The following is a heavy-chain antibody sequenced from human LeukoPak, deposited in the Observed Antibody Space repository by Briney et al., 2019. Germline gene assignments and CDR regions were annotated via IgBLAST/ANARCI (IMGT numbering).Heavy chain of an antibody. Sequence: SETLSLTCTVSGGSISSGSYYWSWLRQPAGKGLEWIGRIYTSGSTNYNPSLKSRVTISVDTSKNQFSLKLSSVTAADTAVYYCASRDGYNYYFDYWGQGTLVTVSS. CDR3: ASRDGYNYYFDY. D-gene: IGHD5-24*01. CDR2: IYTSGST. V-gene: IGHV4-61*02. CDR1: GGSISSGSYY. J-gene: IGHJ4*02.